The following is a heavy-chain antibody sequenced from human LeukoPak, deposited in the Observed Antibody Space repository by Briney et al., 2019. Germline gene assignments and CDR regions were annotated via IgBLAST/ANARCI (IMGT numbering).Heavy chain of an antibody. Sequence: PSETLSLTCTVSGGSISSYYWSWIRQPPGKGLEWIGYIYYSGGTYYNPSLSGRVTISVDTSKNQFSLKLSSVTAADTAVYYCARGYSSGWSGFDPWGQGTLVTVSS. V-gene: IGHV4-59*08. J-gene: IGHJ5*02. CDR2: IYYSGGT. D-gene: IGHD6-19*01. CDR1: GGSISSYY. CDR3: ARGYSSGWSGFDP.